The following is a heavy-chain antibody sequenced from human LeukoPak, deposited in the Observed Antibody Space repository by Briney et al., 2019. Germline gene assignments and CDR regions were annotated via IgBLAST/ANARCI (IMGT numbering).Heavy chain of an antibody. CDR3: ARDRGYYYDSSGDGYFDY. CDR1: GFTFDDYG. V-gene: IGHV3-20*04. J-gene: IGHJ4*02. Sequence: GGSLRLSCAASGFTFDDYGMSWVRQAPGKGLEWVSGINWNGGSTGYADSVKGRFTISRDNAKNSLYLQMNSLRAEDTALYYCARDRGYYYDSSGDGYFDYWGQGTLVTVSS. CDR2: INWNGGST. D-gene: IGHD3-22*01.